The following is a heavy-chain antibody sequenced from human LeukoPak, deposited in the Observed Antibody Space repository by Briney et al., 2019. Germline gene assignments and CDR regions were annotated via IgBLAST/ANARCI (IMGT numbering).Heavy chain of an antibody. CDR3: ARGMATIDGYYYYMDV. V-gene: IGHV3-15*01. J-gene: IGHJ6*03. CDR1: GFIFSNAW. D-gene: IGHD5-24*01. CDR2: IKSKTDGGTT. Sequence: GGSLRLSCAASGFIFSNAWMSWVRQAPGKGLEWVGRIKSKTDGGTTDFAAPVKGRFTISRDNAKNSLYLQMNSLRAEDTAVYYCARGMATIDGYYYYMDVWGKGTTVTVSS.